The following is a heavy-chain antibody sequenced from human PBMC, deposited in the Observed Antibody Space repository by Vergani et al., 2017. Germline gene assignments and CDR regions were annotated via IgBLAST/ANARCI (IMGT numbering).Heavy chain of an antibody. Sequence: EVQLVQSGAEVKKPGESLKISCKGSGYSFTSYWIGWVRQMPGKGLEWMGIIYPGDSDTRYSPSFQGQVTISAAKSISTAYLQWSSLKASDTAMYYCARGYYYASSGYYPLSFQHWGQGTLVTVSS. V-gene: IGHV5-51*01. D-gene: IGHD3-22*01. J-gene: IGHJ1*01. CDR1: GYSFTSYW. CDR2: IYPGDSDT. CDR3: ARGYYYASSGYYPLSFQH.